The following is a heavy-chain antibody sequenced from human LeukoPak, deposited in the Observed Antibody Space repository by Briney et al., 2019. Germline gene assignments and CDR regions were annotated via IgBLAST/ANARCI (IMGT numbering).Heavy chain of an antibody. J-gene: IGHJ4*02. D-gene: IGHD2-15*01. CDR3: ARDTDTVVVVAGGFDY. Sequence: GGSLRLSCAASGFSFSNYAIHWVRQAPGKGLEWVAVISYDGSNKYYADSVKGRFTISRDNSKNTLYLQMNSLRAEDTAVYYCARDTDTVVVVAGGFDYWGQGTLVTVSS. CDR1: GFSFSNYA. CDR2: ISYDGSNK. V-gene: IGHV3-30-3*01.